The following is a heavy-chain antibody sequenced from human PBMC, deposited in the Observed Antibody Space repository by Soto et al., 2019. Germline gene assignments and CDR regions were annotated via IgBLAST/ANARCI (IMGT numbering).Heavy chain of an antibody. V-gene: IGHV1-24*01. D-gene: IGHD3-9*01. Sequence: PSVKVSCKVSGYTLTELSMHWVRQAPGKGLEWMGGFDPEDGETIYAQKFQGRVTMTEDTSTDTAYMELSSLRSEDTAVYYCATAQYYDILTGQPLHWFAPWGQGTLVTVSS. CDR2: FDPEDGET. CDR1: GYTLTELS. CDR3: ATAQYYDILTGQPLHWFAP. J-gene: IGHJ5*02.